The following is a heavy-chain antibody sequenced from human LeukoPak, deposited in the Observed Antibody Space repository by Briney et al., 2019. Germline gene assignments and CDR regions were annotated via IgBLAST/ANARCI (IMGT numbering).Heavy chain of an antibody. CDR3: ARDCDRSGYYCY. Sequence: SVKVSCKASGYTFSDFGISWVRQAPGQGLEWMGWISTYNGNTNYAQKLQGRVAINTDTSTSTAYMELRSLRSDDTAVYYCARDCDRSGYYCYWGQGTLVTVSS. CDR1: GYTFSDFG. D-gene: IGHD3-22*01. CDR2: ISTYNGNT. J-gene: IGHJ4*02. V-gene: IGHV1-18*01.